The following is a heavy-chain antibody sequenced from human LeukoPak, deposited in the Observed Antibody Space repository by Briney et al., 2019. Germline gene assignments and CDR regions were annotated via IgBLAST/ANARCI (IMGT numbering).Heavy chain of an antibody. CDR1: GFTFSDYA. CDR3: AREGGRGSPN. CDR2: ISSSSSYI. Sequence: GGSLRLSCAASGFTFSDYAMSWVRQAPGKGLEWVSSISSSSSYIYYADSVKGRFTISRDNAKNSLYLQMNSLRAEDTAVYYCAREGGRGSPNWGQGTLVTVPS. V-gene: IGHV3-21*01. D-gene: IGHD1-26*01. J-gene: IGHJ4*02.